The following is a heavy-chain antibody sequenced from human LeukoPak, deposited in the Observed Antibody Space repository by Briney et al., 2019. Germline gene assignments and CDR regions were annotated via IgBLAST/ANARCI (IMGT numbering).Heavy chain of an antibody. Sequence: VASVKVSCKASGGTFSSYCISWVRQAPGQGLEWIARIIPILGIENYAQTVKGRVTISADKSTSTAYMELSSLRAEDTAVYYCARELARQWLRLGVFDPWPQGPGVSVS. D-gene: IGHD5-12*01. CDR3: ARELARQWLRLGVFDP. CDR1: GGTFSSYC. CDR2: IIPILGIE. V-gene: IGHV1-69*04. J-gene: IGHJ5*02.